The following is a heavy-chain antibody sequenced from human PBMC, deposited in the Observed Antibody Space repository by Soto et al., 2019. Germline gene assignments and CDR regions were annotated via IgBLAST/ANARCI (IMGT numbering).Heavy chain of an antibody. CDR3: TYGSGSYFAFDI. CDR1: GGTFSSYA. D-gene: IGHD3-10*01. CDR2: INPISGGT. J-gene: IGHJ3*02. Sequence: ASVKVSCKASGGTFSSYAISWVRQAPGQGLEWMGWINPISGGTNYAQKFQGWVTMTRDTSISTAYMELSRLRSDDTAVYYCTYGSGSYFAFDIWGQGTMVTVS. V-gene: IGHV1-2*04.